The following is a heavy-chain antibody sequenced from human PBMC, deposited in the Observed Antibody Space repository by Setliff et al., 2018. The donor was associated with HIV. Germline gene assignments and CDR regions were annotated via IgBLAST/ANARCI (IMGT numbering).Heavy chain of an antibody. Sequence: KPSETLSLTCTVSGGSISSYYWSWIRQPPGKGLEWIGFIYTSGSTNYNPSLKSRVTMSVDTPNNQLSLQLSSVTAADTAIYYCATIKPGGASFDNWGQGTLVTVSS. D-gene: IGHD3-16*01. CDR1: GGSISSYY. CDR3: ATIKPGGASFDN. V-gene: IGHV4-4*08. CDR2: IYTSGST. J-gene: IGHJ4*02.